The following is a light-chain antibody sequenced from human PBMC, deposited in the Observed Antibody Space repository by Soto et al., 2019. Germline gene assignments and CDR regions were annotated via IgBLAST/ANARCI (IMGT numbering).Light chain of an antibody. CDR3: QQYNSYSIT. Sequence: DIQMTQSPSSLSASVGDRVTITCRASQSISSWLAWYQQKPGKAPKLMSYKASSLESGVPSRFRGSGSGTEFTLTISSLQPDDFETYYCQQYNSYSITFGQGTRLEIK. V-gene: IGKV1-5*03. CDR1: QSISSW. CDR2: KAS. J-gene: IGKJ5*01.